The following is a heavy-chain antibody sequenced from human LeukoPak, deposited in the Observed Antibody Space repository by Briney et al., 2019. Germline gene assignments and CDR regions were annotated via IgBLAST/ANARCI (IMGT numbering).Heavy chain of an antibody. D-gene: IGHD3-3*01. CDR1: GVTFSNDA. J-gene: IGHJ4*02. Sequence: GGSLRLSCAVSGVTFSNDAMNWVRQAPGKGLEWVSTISGSGGSTNYADSVKGRFTISSDNSKSTVYLQMNSLRAEDTAVYYCAKGFWNGPYDYWGQGTLVTVSS. CDR2: ISGSGGST. CDR3: AKGFWNGPYDY. V-gene: IGHV3-23*01.